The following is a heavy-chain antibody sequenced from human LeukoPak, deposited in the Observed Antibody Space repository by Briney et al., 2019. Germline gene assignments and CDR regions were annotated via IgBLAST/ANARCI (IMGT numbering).Heavy chain of an antibody. J-gene: IGHJ4*02. CDR3: ARDGTYTDYDPDFDI. Sequence: GALRLSCAASGFTFSRFWMSWVRQAPGKGLEWVANIKQDGSEKYYVDSVKGRFTISRDNAKNSLYLQMNSLRAEDTAVFYCARDGTYTDYDPDFDIWGQGTLVTVSS. D-gene: IGHD5-12*01. CDR2: IKQDGSEK. CDR1: GFTFSRFW. V-gene: IGHV3-7*04.